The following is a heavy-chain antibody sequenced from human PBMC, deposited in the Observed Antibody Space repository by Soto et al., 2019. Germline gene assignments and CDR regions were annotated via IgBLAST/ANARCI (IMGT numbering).Heavy chain of an antibody. CDR1: GFTFNTYT. CDR3: ARATGADKEDY. CDR2: ISSSSSTI. Sequence: GGSLRLSCAASGFTFNTYTMNWVRRAPGKGLEWVSYISSSSSTIYYAGSVKGRFTISRDNAKNSLYLQMNSLRAEDTAVYYCARATGADKEDYWGQGTLVTVSS. D-gene: IGHD3-10*01. V-gene: IGHV3-48*04. J-gene: IGHJ4*02.